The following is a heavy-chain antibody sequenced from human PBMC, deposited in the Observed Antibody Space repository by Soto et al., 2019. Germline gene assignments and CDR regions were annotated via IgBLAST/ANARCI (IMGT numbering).Heavy chain of an antibody. V-gene: IGHV3-7*01. CDR2: IKQDGSQK. J-gene: IGHJ4*02. CDR1: VLTFSSYW. D-gene: IGHD3-22*01. CDR3: ASAYYYDSSGYSPGGY. Sequence: WWSLRLSCSASVLTFSSYWMSWGRQAPGKGLEWVANIKQDGSQKYYVDSVKGRFTISKDNAKNSLYLQMNSLRVEDTAVYYCASAYYYDSSGYSPGGYWGQGTLVTVSS.